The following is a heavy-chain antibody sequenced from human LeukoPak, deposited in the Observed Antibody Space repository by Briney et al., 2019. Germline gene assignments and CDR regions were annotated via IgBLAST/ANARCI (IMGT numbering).Heavy chain of an antibody. Sequence: SETLSLTCIVSGGSISSYFWNWIRQPAGKGLEWIGKIYGGGSTTYNPSANYNPSLKSRVTMSMDTSNNEFSLSLTSMTAADTAVYYCARDLGWGSPVAYWGQGILVTVSS. CDR2: IYGGGSTTYNPSA. J-gene: IGHJ4*02. CDR3: ARDLGWGSPVAY. D-gene: IGHD3-16*01. CDR1: GGSISSYF. V-gene: IGHV4-4*07.